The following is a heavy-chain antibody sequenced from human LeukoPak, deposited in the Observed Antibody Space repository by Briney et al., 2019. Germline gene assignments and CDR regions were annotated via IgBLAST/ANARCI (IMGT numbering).Heavy chain of an antibody. V-gene: IGHV3-30*04. Sequence: GGSLRLSCAASGFTFSSYAMHWVRQAPGKGLEWVAVISYDGSNKYYADSVKGRFTISRDNSKNTLYLQMNSLRAEDTAVYYCARDRSGTTYMDVWGKGTTVTVSS. CDR3: ARDRSGTTYMDV. CDR1: GFTFSSYA. CDR2: ISYDGSNK. J-gene: IGHJ6*03. D-gene: IGHD1-1*01.